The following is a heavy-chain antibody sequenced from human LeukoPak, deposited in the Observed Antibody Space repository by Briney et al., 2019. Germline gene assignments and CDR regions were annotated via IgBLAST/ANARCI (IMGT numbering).Heavy chain of an antibody. CDR3: ARSRGSSAPEY. V-gene: IGHV3-48*01. D-gene: IGHD6-6*01. CDR1: GFTFSDYS. CDR2: ISSSSSPI. J-gene: IGHJ4*02. Sequence: GGSLRLSCAASGFTFSDYSMNWVRQAPGKGLEGVSYISSSSSPIYYADSVKGRFTISRDNAKNSLYLQMNSLRAEDTAVYYCARSRGSSAPEYWGQGTLVTVSS.